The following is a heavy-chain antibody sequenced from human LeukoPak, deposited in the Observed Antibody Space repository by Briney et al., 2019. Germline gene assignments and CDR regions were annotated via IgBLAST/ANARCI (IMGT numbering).Heavy chain of an antibody. CDR2: MYPGDSDT. D-gene: IGHD1-26*01. CDR3: AKGMGSYSPDYFDY. Sequence: GESLKICCKGAGYSFTSYWSCLVRQMAGERLEWVGTMYPGDSDTRHSPSFQGQVPISAEKSISTAYLQWSSLKPSDTAMYYCAKGMGSYSPDYFDYWGQGTLVTVSS. J-gene: IGHJ4*02. V-gene: IGHV5-51*01. CDR1: GYSFTSYW.